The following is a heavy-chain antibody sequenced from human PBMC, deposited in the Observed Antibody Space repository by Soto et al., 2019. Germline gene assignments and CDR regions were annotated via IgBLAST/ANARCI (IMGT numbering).Heavy chain of an antibody. CDR2: IYQSGST. D-gene: IGHD3-22*01. CDR1: GGSFSGYS. Sequence: SETLSLTWAVYGGSFSGYSWNWIRQPPGKGLEWIGNIYQSGSTYYNPSLKSRVTISVDRSKNQFSLNLSSVTAADTAEYFCGRGLYESSAPLGDWFDPWGQGTLVTVSS. V-gene: IGHV4-30-2*01. CDR3: GRGLYESSAPLGDWFDP. J-gene: IGHJ5*02.